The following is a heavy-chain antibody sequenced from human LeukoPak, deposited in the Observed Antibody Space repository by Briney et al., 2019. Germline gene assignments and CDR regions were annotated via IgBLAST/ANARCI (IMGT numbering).Heavy chain of an antibody. CDR1: GYTFTGYY. CDR3: ARENGDYGEYYFDY. J-gene: IGHJ4*02. CDR2: INPNSGGT. D-gene: IGHD4-17*01. V-gene: IGHV1-2*06. Sequence: ASVTVSCKASGYTFTGYYMHWVRQAPGQGLEWMGRINPNSGGTNYAQKFQGRVTMTRDTSISTAYMELSRLRSDDTAVYFCARENGDYGEYYFDYWGQGTLVTVSS.